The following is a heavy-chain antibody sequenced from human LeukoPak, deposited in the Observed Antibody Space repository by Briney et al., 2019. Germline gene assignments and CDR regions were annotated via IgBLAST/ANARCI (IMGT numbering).Heavy chain of an antibody. V-gene: IGHV4-4*07. CDR3: ARAAHSGSLAPFDY. J-gene: IGHJ4*02. CDR1: GDSIRSYY. Sequence: SETLSLTCTASGDSIRSYYWSWIRQPAGKGLEWIGRVYTSGSTNYNPSLKSRVTMSIDTSKNQFSLKLSSVTAADTAVYYCARAAHSGSLAPFDYWGQGTLVTVSS. CDR2: VYTSGST. D-gene: IGHD1-26*01.